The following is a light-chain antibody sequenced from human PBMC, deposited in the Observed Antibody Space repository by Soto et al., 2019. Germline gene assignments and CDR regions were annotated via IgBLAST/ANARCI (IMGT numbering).Light chain of an antibody. CDR1: SSDVGSYNL. Sequence: QSVLTQPASVSGSPGQSITISCTGTSSDVGSYNLVSWYQQHPGKAPKLMIYEVSKRPSGVSNRFSGSKSGNTASLTISGLQAEDEADYYCCSYAASSFGTGTKLTVL. J-gene: IGLJ1*01. CDR3: CSYAASS. V-gene: IGLV2-23*02. CDR2: EVS.